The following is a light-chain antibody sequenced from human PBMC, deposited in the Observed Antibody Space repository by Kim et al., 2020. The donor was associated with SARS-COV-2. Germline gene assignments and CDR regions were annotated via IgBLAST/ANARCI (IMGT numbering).Light chain of an antibody. CDR3: QAWDSSTAV. J-gene: IGLJ3*02. CDR1: KLGDKH. V-gene: IGLV3-1*01. CDR2: QDI. Sequence: SVSPEKTTIITCSGHKLGDKHAYWYQRKPGQSPVLVIYQDIKRPSGIPERFSGSNSGTTVTLTISGTQSMDEADYYYQAWDSSTAVFGGGTQLTVL.